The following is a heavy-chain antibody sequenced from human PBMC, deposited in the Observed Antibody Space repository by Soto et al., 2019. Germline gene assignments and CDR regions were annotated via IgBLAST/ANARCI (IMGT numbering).Heavy chain of an antibody. D-gene: IGHD6-19*01. Sequence: GGSLRLSCAASGFTFSSYGMHWVRQAPGKGLEWVAVISYDGSNKYYADSVKGRFTISRDNSKNTLYLQMNSLRAEDTAVYYCAKGGLWLARGIDYWGQGTLVTVSS. V-gene: IGHV3-30*18. CDR3: AKGGLWLARGIDY. J-gene: IGHJ4*02. CDR2: ISYDGSNK. CDR1: GFTFSSYG.